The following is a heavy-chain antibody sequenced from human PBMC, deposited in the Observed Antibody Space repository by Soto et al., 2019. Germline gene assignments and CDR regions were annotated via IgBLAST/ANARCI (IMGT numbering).Heavy chain of an antibody. V-gene: IGHV4-39*01. CDR2: IYYSGST. Sequence: QLQLQESGPGLVKPSETLSLTCTVSGGSISSSSYYWGWVRQPPGKGLEWIGTIYYSGSTYYSPSLKSRVTISVDTSRNQFSLKLSSVTAADTAVYYCARLRSGGPANDASAYYWYGMDVWGQGTTVTVSS. J-gene: IGHJ6*02. D-gene: IGHD6-25*01. CDR3: ARLRSGGPANDASAYYWYGMDV. CDR1: GGSISSSSYY.